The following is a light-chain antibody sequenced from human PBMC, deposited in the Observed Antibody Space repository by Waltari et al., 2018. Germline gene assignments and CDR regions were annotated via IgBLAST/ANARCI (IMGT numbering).Light chain of an antibody. CDR1: STNICGYNY. Sequence: QSALTQPRSVSGSPGQSVTISCTGASTNICGYNYVSWYQQHPGKAPKLIIYDVTKRPSGVPDRFSGSKSGDTASLTISGLQAEDEADYYCCSYAGTSPFGTGTKVTVL. V-gene: IGLV2-11*01. CDR2: DVT. J-gene: IGLJ1*01. CDR3: CSYAGTSP.